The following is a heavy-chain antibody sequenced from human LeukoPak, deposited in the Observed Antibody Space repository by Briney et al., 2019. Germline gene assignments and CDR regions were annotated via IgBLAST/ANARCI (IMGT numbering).Heavy chain of an antibody. Sequence: ASVKISCKVSGYTFTDYYMHWVQQAPGKGLEWMGLVDPEDGETIYAEKFQGRVTITADTSTDTAYMGLSSLRSEDTAVYYCATAYYYDSSGYYRRGAFDIWGQGTMVTVSS. CDR2: VDPEDGET. CDR1: GYTFTDYY. V-gene: IGHV1-69-2*01. J-gene: IGHJ3*02. CDR3: ATAYYYDSSGYYRRGAFDI. D-gene: IGHD3-22*01.